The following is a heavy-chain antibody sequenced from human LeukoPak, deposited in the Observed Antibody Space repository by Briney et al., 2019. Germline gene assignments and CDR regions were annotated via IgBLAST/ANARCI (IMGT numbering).Heavy chain of an antibody. Sequence: GASVKVSCKASGYTFTSYYMHWVRQAPGQGLEWMGIINPSGGSTSYAQKFQGRVTMTRDTSTSTVYVELSSLRSEDTAVYYCARVDPDYDFWSGAIGYWGQGTLVTVSS. J-gene: IGHJ4*02. D-gene: IGHD3-3*01. CDR1: GYTFTSYY. CDR2: INPSGGST. V-gene: IGHV1-46*01. CDR3: ARVDPDYDFWSGAIGY.